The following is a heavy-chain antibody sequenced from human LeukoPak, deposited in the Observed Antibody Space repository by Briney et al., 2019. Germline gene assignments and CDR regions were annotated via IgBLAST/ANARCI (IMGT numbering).Heavy chain of an antibody. D-gene: IGHD1-26*01. CDR3: ARDRVVGALDY. CDR1: GFTVSSNY. CDR2: IYSGGST. J-gene: IGHJ4*02. V-gene: IGHV3-66*01. Sequence: PGGSLRLSCAASGFTVSSNYMSWVRQAPGKGLEWVSVIYSGGSTYYADSVKGRFTISRDNSKNTLYLQMNSLRAEDTAVYYCARDRVVGALDYWGQGTLVTVSS.